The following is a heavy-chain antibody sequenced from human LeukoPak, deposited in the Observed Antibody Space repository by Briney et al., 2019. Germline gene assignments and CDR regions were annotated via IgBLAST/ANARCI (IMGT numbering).Heavy chain of an antibody. Sequence: ASVKVSSKASGGTFSSYAISWVRQAPGRGLEWMGGSIPIFGTANNAQKFQGRVTITADESTSTAYMELSSLRSEDTAVYYCAREGYYYDSSGYPNYFDYWGQGTLVTVSS. CDR2: SIPIFGTA. CDR3: AREGYYYDSSGYPNYFDY. CDR1: GGTFSSYA. V-gene: IGHV1-69*13. D-gene: IGHD3-22*01. J-gene: IGHJ4*02.